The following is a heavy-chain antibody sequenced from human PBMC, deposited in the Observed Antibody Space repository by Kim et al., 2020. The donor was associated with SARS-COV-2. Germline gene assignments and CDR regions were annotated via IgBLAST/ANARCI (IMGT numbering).Heavy chain of an antibody. CDR3: ARDRAFPYDSSGYYYRAFDY. J-gene: IGHJ4*02. D-gene: IGHD3-22*01. V-gene: IGHV4-30-2*05. Sequence: SRVTISVDTSKNQFSRKLSSVTAADTAVYYCARDRAFPYDSSGYYYRAFDYWGQGTLVTVSS.